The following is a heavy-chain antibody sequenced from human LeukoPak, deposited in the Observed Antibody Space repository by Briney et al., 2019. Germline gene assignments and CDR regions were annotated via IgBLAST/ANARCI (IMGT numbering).Heavy chain of an antibody. CDR3: AKDRGFWSGEDYFDY. V-gene: IGHV3-30*02. J-gene: IGHJ4*02. Sequence: GGSLRLSCAASGFTFSSYGMHWVRQAPGKGLEWVAFIRYDGSNKYYADSVKGRFTISRDNYKNTLYLQMNSLRAEDTAVYYCAKDRGFWSGEDYFDYWGQGTLVTVSS. CDR2: IRYDGSNK. CDR1: GFTFSSYG. D-gene: IGHD3-3*01.